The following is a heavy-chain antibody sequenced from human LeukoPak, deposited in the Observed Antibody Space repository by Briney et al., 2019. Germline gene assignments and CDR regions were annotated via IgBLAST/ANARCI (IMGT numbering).Heavy chain of an antibody. CDR3: ARGLAVADFGSPLWAFDV. CDR2: INAGNGNT. CDR1: GYSVISYG. Sequence: VASVKVSCKASGYSVISYGIHWVRQAPGQRLEWVGWINAGNGNTEYAQRFRGRVTITSDRSASTFARTSYMELSSLRSTDTAVYYCARGLAVADFGSPLWAFDVWGQGTKVTVSS. J-gene: IGHJ3*01. V-gene: IGHV1-3*01. D-gene: IGHD6-19*01.